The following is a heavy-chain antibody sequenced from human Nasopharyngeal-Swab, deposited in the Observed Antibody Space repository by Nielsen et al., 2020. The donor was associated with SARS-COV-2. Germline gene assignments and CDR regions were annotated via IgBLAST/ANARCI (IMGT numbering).Heavy chain of an antibody. CDR1: GFTFSDYY. CDR3: ARIELRYFDGVVSNGWFDP. J-gene: IGHJ5*02. CDR2: IYYSGST. V-gene: IGHV4-59*01. Sequence: ESLKISCAASGFTFSDYYMSWIRQPPGKGLEWIGYIYYSGSTNYNPSLKSRVTISVDTSKNQFSLRLSSLTAADTAVYYCARIELRYFDGVVSNGWFDPWGQGTLVTVSS. D-gene: IGHD3-9*01.